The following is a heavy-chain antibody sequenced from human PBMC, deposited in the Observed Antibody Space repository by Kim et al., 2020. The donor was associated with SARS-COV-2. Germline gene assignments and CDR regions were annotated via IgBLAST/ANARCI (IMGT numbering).Heavy chain of an antibody. CDR2: ISNDGGSK. V-gene: IGHV3-30*18. D-gene: IGHD4-17*01. J-gene: IGHJ6*02. Sequence: GGSLRLSCAASGLIFISCSMHWVRLAPGKGLEWVAVISNDGGSKYYADSMKDRFTIFRDNSKNTLYVQMNSLRAEDTAVYYSAKVVTTIRNGMDICGPGTPVTVSS. CDR3: AKVVTTIRNGMDI. CDR1: GLIFISCS.